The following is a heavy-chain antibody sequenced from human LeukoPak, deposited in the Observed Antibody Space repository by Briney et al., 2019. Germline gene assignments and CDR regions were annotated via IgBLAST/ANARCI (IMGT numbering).Heavy chain of an antibody. D-gene: IGHD2-2*01. V-gene: IGHV1-18*01. J-gene: IGHJ6*02. CDR1: GYAFTSYG. Sequence: ASVKVSCKASGYAFTSYGISWVRQAPGQGLEWMGWISAYNGNTNYAQKLQGRVTMTTDTSTSTAYMELRSLRSDDTAVYYCAILGYCSSTSCYDSDYYYYGMDVWGQGTTVTVSS. CDR2: ISAYNGNT. CDR3: AILGYCSSTSCYDSDYYYYGMDV.